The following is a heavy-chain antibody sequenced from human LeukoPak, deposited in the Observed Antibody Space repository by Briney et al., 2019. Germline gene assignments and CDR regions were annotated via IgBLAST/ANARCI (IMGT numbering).Heavy chain of an antibody. Sequence: PSETLSLTCTVSGYSVSGGYYWVWIRQPPGKSLEWIGSIYHSGTTYYNPSLKSRVTISVDTSKNQFSLKLSSVTAADTAVYCCARGTVYFDYWGQGSLVTVSS. CDR3: ARGTVYFDY. D-gene: IGHD4-11*01. CDR2: IYHSGTT. CDR1: GYSVSGGYY. V-gene: IGHV4-38-2*02. J-gene: IGHJ4*02.